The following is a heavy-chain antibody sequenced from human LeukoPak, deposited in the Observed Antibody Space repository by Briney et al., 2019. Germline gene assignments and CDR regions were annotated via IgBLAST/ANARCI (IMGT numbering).Heavy chain of an antibody. V-gene: IGHV4-34*01. D-gene: IGHD3-3*01. CDR3: ARGASYYDFWSGFVKGMDV. CDR2: INHSGST. CDR1: GGSFSGYY. Sequence: PSETLSLTCAVYGGSFSGYYWSWIRQPPGKGLEWIGEINHSGSTNYNPSLKSRVTISVDTSKNQFSLKLSSVTAADTAVYYCARGASYYDFWSGFVKGMDVWGQGTTVTVSS. J-gene: IGHJ6*02.